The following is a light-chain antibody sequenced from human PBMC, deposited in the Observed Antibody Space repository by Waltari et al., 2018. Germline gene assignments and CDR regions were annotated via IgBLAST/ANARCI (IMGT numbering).Light chain of an antibody. CDR1: SRDVGGYNY. CDR2: EVS. V-gene: IGLV2-14*01. CDR3: SSYTSSSTLV. Sequence: QSALTQPASVSGSPGQSITISCTGTSRDVGGYNYVSWYQKHPGKAPKVMIYEVSNRPSGVSNRFSGSKSGNTASLTISGLQAEDEADYYCSSYTSSSTLVFGGGTKLTVL. J-gene: IGLJ3*02.